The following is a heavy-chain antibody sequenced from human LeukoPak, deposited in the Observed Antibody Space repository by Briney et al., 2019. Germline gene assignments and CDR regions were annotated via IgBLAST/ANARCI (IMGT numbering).Heavy chain of an antibody. CDR3: VHRTSVTSVDH. J-gene: IGHJ4*02. CDR2: IYGNDDK. D-gene: IGHD4-17*01. CDR1: GFSLNTNAVV. V-gene: IGHV2-5*01. Sequence: SGPTLVNPTQTLTLTCTFSGFSLNTNAVVVGWVRQPPGQALEWLTFIYGNDDKRYSPSLESRLTITKDTSKNQVVLTMTDMDYVDSATYYCVHRTSVTSVDHWGQGTLVIVSS.